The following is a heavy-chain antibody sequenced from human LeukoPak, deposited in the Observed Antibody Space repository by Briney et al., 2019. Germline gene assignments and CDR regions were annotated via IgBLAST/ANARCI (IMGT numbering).Heavy chain of an antibody. V-gene: IGHV4-30-2*01. CDR1: GGSISSGGYY. J-gene: IGHJ4*02. CDR3: AREVGGYFDY. D-gene: IGHD3-22*01. Sequence: PSQTLSLTCTVSGGSISSGGYYWSWIRQPPGKGLEWIGYIYHSGSTYYNPSLKSRVTISVDRSKNQFSLKLSSVTAADTAVYYCAREVGGYFDYWGQGTLVTVSS. CDR2: IYHSGST.